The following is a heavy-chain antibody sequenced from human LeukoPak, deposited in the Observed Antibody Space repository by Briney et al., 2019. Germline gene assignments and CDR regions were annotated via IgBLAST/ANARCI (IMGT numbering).Heavy chain of an antibody. Sequence: GRSLRLSCAASGFTFSSYGMHWVRQAPGKGLEWVAVIWYDGSNKYYADSVKGRFTISRDNSKNTLYLQMNSLRAEDTAVYYCAKDEGLEGLRLGEFDYWGQGTLVTVSS. CDR3: AKDEGLEGLRLGEFDY. CDR1: GFTFSSYG. J-gene: IGHJ4*02. CDR2: IWYDGSNK. D-gene: IGHD3-16*01. V-gene: IGHV3-33*06.